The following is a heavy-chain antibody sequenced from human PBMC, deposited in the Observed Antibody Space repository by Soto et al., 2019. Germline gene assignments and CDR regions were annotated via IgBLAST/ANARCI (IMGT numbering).Heavy chain of an antibody. J-gene: IGHJ3*02. V-gene: IGHV3-23*01. D-gene: IGHD1-1*01. CDR1: GFPFTTYA. Sequence: VHLLESGGGLVQPGGSLRLSCAASGFPFTTYAMTWVRQAPGKGLEWVSAITSGGSTYYTDSVKGRFTISRDNSKNTLYLQMNSLRADDTAVYFCAKGPSGDWNDAFDIWGRGTMVSVFS. CDR2: ITSGGST. CDR3: AKGPSGDWNDAFDI.